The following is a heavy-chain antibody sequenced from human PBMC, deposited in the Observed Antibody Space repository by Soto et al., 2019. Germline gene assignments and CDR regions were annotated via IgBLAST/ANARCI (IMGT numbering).Heavy chain of an antibody. CDR1: GFTFSSDA. D-gene: IGHD3-16*01. J-gene: IGHJ3*02. CDR2: ISGSGGST. CDR3: AKDRSWGMITFGGVNDDAFDI. Sequence: PGGSLRLSCAASGFTFSSDAMSWVRQAPGKGLEWVSAISGSGGSTYYADSVKGRFTISRDNSKNTLYLQMNSLRAEDTAVYYCAKDRSWGMITFGGVNDDAFDIWGQGTMVTVSS. V-gene: IGHV3-23*01.